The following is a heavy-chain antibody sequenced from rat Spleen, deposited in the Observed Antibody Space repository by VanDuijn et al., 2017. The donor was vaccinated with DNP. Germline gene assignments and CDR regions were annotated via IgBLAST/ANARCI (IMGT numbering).Heavy chain of an antibody. J-gene: IGHJ2*01. V-gene: IGHV5-7*01. CDR2: ISYDGSST. CDR1: GFTFSDYN. CDR3: ARPDY. Sequence: EVQLVDSGGGLVQPGRSLKLSCAASGFTFSDYNMAWVRQAPKKGLEWVATISYDGSSTYYRDSVKGRFTISRDNAKSTLYLQMDSLRSEDTATYYCARPDYWGQGVMVTVSS.